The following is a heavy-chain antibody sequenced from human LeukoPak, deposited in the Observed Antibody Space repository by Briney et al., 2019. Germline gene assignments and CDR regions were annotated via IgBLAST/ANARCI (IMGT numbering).Heavy chain of an antibody. CDR1: GFTFSNYG. J-gene: IGHJ4*02. V-gene: IGHV3-30*18. Sequence: GGSLRLSCAASGFTFSNYGMHWVRQAPGKGLEWVAVISYDGSAEYYADSVKGRFAIYRDNPRNTLYLQMNSLRPEDTAVYYCAKELTRGSSWYEDYWGQGTLVTVSS. CDR2: ISYDGSAE. CDR3: AKELTRGSSWYEDY. D-gene: IGHD6-13*01.